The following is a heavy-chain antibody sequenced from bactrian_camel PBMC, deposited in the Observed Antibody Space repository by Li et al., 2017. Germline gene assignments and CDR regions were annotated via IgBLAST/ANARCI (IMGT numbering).Heavy chain of an antibody. CDR3: VGGDYTY. CDR2: IRSTSTT. D-gene: IGHD1*01. V-gene: IGHV3-2*01. CDR1: GLTFSTYT. Sequence: QVQLVESGGGLAQPGASLRLSCEASGLTFSTYTMMWVRQLPGKGLEWISRIRSTSTTVYSDSVKGRFTISRDNAKNTLYLQMSSLKSEDTALYYCVGGDYTYWGQGTQVTVS. J-gene: IGHJ4*01.